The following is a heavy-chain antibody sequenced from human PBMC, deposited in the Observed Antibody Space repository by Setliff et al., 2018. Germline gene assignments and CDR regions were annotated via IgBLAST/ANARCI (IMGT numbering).Heavy chain of an antibody. V-gene: IGHV3-23*01. CDR3: AKHGAYNDFLTGYNFYYDMDV. D-gene: IGHD3-9*01. Sequence: GGSLRLSCAASGFTFVDYGMTWVRQAPGKGLEWVSMISGSAQTTYYADSVKGRFTISRDNSKNTVYLEMNSLRAEDTAVYYCAKHGAYNDFLTGYNFYYDMDVWGQGTTVTVSS. J-gene: IGHJ6*02. CDR1: GFTFVDYG. CDR2: ISGSAQTT.